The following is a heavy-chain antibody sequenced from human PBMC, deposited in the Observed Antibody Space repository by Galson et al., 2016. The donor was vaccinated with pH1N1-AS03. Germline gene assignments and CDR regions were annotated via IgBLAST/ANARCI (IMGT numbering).Heavy chain of an antibody. CDR3: ARDSGRDTWTAYSFAS. CDR1: GFTFSTNA. CDR2: ITGTGGTT. Sequence: SLRLSCAASGFTFSTNAMSWVRQAPGKGLEWVATITGTGGTTYYADSVKGRFTVSRENSRNTLYLHMNNLRAEDSALYYCARDSGRDTWTAYSFASWGQGALVTVSS. V-gene: IGHV3-23*01. D-gene: IGHD1-1*01. J-gene: IGHJ4*02.